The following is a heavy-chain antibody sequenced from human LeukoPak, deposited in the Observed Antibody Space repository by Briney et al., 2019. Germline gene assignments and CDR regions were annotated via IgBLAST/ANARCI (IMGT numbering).Heavy chain of an antibody. Sequence: PGGSLRLSCAASGFTFDDYGMSWVRQAPGKGLEWVSGINWNGGSTGYADSVKGRSTISRDNAKNSLYLQMTSRRAEDTALYYCARQNGGAEYGDYGHWGQGILVTVSS. CDR3: ARQNGGAEYGDYGH. J-gene: IGHJ4*02. CDR1: GFTFDDYG. CDR2: INWNGGST. D-gene: IGHD4-17*01. V-gene: IGHV3-20*04.